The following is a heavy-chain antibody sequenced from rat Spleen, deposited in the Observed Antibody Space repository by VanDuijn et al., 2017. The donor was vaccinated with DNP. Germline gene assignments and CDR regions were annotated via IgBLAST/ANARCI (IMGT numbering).Heavy chain of an antibody. Sequence: EVQLVESGGGLVQPGNSLKLSCAASGFTFSDYAMAWVRQSLRKGLEWVAVIIYDGSSTYYGDSVKGRFTISRDNAKSTLYLQMNSLRSEDTATYYCARHDNSGRGWGQGTLVTVSS. D-gene: IGHD4-3*01. CDR3: ARHDNSGRG. V-gene: IGHV5-17*01. CDR1: GFTFSDYA. J-gene: IGHJ3*01. CDR2: IIYDGSST.